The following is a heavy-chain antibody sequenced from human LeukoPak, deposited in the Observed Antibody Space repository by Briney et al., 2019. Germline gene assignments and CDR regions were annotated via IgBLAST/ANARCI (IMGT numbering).Heavy chain of an antibody. CDR2: ISSSSSTI. D-gene: IGHD3-22*01. CDR1: GFTFSSYS. V-gene: IGHV3-48*01. CDR3: ARGYYDSSGIDAFDI. J-gene: IGHJ3*02. Sequence: GGSLRLSCAASGFTFSSYSMTWVRQAPGKGLEWVSYISSSSSTIYYADSVKGRFTISRDNAKNSLYLQMNSLRAEDTAVYYCARGYYDSSGIDAFDIWGQGTMVTVSS.